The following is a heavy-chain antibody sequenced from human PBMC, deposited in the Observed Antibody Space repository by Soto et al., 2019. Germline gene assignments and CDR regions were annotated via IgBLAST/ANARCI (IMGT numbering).Heavy chain of an antibody. CDR1: GGSISSGGYY. CDR3: ARVGGQQLTRMRFDY. D-gene: IGHD6-13*01. CDR2: IYYSGST. V-gene: IGHV4-31*11. J-gene: IGHJ4*02. Sequence: QVQLQESGPGLVKPSQTLSLTCAVSGGSISSGGYYWSWIRQHPGKGLEWIGYIYYSGSTYYNPSLKSRVTISVDTSKNQFSLKLSSVTAADTAVYYCARVGGQQLTRMRFDYWGQGTLVTVSS.